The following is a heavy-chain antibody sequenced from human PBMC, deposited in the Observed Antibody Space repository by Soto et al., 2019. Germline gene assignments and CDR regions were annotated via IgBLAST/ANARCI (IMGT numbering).Heavy chain of an antibody. Sequence: EVQLVESGGGLVQPGGSLRLSCASSGFSFSNYEMKWVRQAPGKGLEWVAYISSGGNIIHYADSVRVRVTVSRDNARNSLFLQMNILRVEDTALYYCARDRAAGGYWGQGTLVTVSS. CDR1: GFSFSNYE. CDR2: ISSGGNII. D-gene: IGHD6-13*01. V-gene: IGHV3-48*03. CDR3: ARDRAAGGY. J-gene: IGHJ4*02.